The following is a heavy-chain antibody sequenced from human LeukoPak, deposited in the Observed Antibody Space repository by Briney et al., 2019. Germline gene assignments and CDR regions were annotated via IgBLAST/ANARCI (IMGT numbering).Heavy chain of an antibody. V-gene: IGHV3-21*06. CDR3: ARVVNGYVDY. CDR2: ISASSKYI. CDR1: GFTFSNTN. Sequence: GGSLRLSCAASGFTFSNTNMNWVRQAPGKGLKWVSFISASSKYIYYADSVKGRFTISRDNAQNSLYLQMNSLRAEDTAVYFCARVVNGYVDYWGQGTLVQVSS. J-gene: IGHJ4*02. D-gene: IGHD2-8*01.